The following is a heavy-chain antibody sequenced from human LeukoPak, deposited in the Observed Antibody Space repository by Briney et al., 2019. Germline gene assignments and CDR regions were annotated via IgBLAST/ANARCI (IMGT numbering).Heavy chain of an antibody. CDR1: GDSINSLDL. CDR2: MYLSGTT. CDR3: AGLVGRYSSGLYHYYFDY. J-gene: IGHJ4*02. V-gene: IGHV4-4*02. D-gene: IGHD3-22*01. Sequence: SETLSLTCAVSGDSINSLDLWSWVRQPPGKGLEWIGEMYLSGTTHSNPSVKSRVTISIDKSKNQFFLNLSSVTAADTAVYYCAGLVGRYSSGLYHYYFDYWGQGTLVTVSS.